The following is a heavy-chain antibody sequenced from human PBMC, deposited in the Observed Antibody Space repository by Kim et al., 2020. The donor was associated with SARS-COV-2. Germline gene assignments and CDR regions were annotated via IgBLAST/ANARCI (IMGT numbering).Heavy chain of an antibody. J-gene: IGHJ6*02. V-gene: IGHV1-18*01. CDR1: GYTFTSYG. CDR3: ARDQLPTDYYYGMDV. CDR2: ISAYNGNT. D-gene: IGHD1-7*01. Sequence: ASVKVSCKASGYTFTSYGISWVRQAPGQGLEWMGWISAYNGNTNYAQKLQGRVTMTTDTSTSTAYMELRSLRSDDTAVYYCARDQLPTDYYYGMDVWGQGTTVTVSS.